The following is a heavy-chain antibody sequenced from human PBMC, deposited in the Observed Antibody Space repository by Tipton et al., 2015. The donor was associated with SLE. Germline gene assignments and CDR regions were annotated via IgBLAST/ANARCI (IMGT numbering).Heavy chain of an antibody. CDR3: ARGGEVPIDDSSGTPFDR. V-gene: IGHV4-59*01. Sequence: TLSLTCSVSGGSISTYYWSWIRQSAGQGLEWIGHIYDTGGTDYNPSLNSRVTISVDRSKDEFSLRLTSVTAADTAVYYCARGGEVPIDDSSGTPFDRWAQGTLVIGSS. CDR2: IYDTGGT. D-gene: IGHD3-22*01. CDR1: GGSISTYY. J-gene: IGHJ4*02.